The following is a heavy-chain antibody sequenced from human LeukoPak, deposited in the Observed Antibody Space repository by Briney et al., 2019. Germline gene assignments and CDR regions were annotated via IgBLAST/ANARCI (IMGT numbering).Heavy chain of an antibody. CDR1: GFTFSSYE. Sequence: PGGSLRLSCAASGFTFSSYEMNWVRQAPGKGLEWVSSITSSSSYIYYADSVKGRFTISRDNAKNSLYLQMNSLRAEDTAVYYCARVNDGYDSRRRQYYYYMDVWGKGTTVTVSS. J-gene: IGHJ6*03. CDR3: ARVNDGYDSRRRQYYYYMDV. D-gene: IGHD5-12*01. CDR2: ITSSSSYI. V-gene: IGHV3-21*01.